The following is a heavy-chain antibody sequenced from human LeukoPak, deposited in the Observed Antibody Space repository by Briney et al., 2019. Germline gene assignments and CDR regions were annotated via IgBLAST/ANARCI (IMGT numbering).Heavy chain of an antibody. CDR3: AREALGKGEHNFDY. D-gene: IGHD3-16*01. V-gene: IGHV3-33*01. J-gene: IGHJ4*02. CDR2: IWYDGSNK. CDR1: GFTFSSYG. Sequence: GGSLRLSCAASGFTFSSYGMHWVLQAPGKGLEWVAVIWYDGSNKYYADSVKGRFTISRDNSKNTLYLQMNSLRAEDTAVYYCAREALGKGEHNFDYWGQGTLVTVSS.